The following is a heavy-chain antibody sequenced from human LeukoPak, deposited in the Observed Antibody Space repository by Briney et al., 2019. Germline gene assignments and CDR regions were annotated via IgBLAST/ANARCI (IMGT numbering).Heavy chain of an antibody. CDR3: ARERGKDFDY. J-gene: IGHJ4*02. CDR1: GFTLSSYE. Sequence: GGSLRLSCAASGFTLSSYEMNWVRQAPGKGLEWVSYISSGGSAIKYADSVKGRFTISRDNAKNSLYLQMNSLRAEDTAVYYCARERGKDFDYWGQGTLVTVAS. V-gene: IGHV3-48*03. CDR2: ISSGGSAI.